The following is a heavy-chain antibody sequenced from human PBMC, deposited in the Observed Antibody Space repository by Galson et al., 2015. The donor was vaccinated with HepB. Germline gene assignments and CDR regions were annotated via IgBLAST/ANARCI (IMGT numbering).Heavy chain of an antibody. CDR1: GYTFTGRY. Sequence: SVKVSCKGSGYTFTGRYMHWVRQAPGQGLEWMGWINPNSGDTNYAQKFQGRVTMTRDTSINTAYMELGRLRSDDTAVYYCARAYDTSCYYYFDYWGQGTLVTVSS. CDR3: ARAYDTSCYYYFDY. D-gene: IGHD3-22*01. J-gene: IGHJ4*02. CDR2: INPNSGDT. V-gene: IGHV1-2*02.